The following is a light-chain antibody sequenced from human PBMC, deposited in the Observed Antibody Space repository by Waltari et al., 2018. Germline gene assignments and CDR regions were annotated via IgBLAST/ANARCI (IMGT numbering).Light chain of an antibody. CDR2: AVS. CDR3: QQSYNRYT. CDR1: ESVSSY. Sequence: IQMTQSPSSLSASVGDRVTITCRASESVSSYLNWYQKKPGKALKLRIYAVSTLQSEVPSRFSGSGSGTDFTLTISNLQPEDFATYYCQQSYNRYTFGPGTKVDF. J-gene: IGKJ3*01. V-gene: IGKV1-39*01.